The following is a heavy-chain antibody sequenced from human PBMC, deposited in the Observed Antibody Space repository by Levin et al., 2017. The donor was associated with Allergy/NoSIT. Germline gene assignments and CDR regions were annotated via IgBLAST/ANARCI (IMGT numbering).Heavy chain of an antibody. CDR3: ARRRGEETQGRHYYGMDV. CDR2: IYPGDSDT. Sequence: PGASLRLSCKGSGYSFTSYWIGWVRQMPGKGLEWMGIIYPGDSDTRYSPSFQGQVTISADKSISTAYLQWSSLKASDTAMYYCARRRGEETQGRHYYGMDVWGQGTTVTVSS. J-gene: IGHJ6*02. D-gene: IGHD3-10*01. V-gene: IGHV5-51*01. CDR1: GYSFTSYW.